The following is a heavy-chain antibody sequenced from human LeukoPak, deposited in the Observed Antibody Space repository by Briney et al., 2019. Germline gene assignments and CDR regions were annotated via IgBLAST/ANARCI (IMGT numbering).Heavy chain of an antibody. V-gene: IGHV3-30*18. CDR2: ISYDGSNK. D-gene: IGHD3-22*01. CDR1: GFTFSSYW. J-gene: IGHJ3*02. Sequence: GGSLRLSCAASGFTFSSYWMSWVRQAPGKGLEWVAVISYDGSNKYYADSVKGRFTISRDNSKNTLYLQMNSLRAEDTAVYYCAKDMYYYDSSGYGSNDAFDIWGQGTMVTVSS. CDR3: AKDMYYYDSSGYGSNDAFDI.